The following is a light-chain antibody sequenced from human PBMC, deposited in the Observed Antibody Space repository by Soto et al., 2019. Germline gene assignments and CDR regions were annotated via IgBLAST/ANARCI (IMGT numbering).Light chain of an antibody. Sequence: EVVMKQSPVTLSVSPGERATLSCRASQSLTNSFIAWYQQKHGQAPRLLIYDTSSRATGIPDRFSGSESGTDGTLTISRLEPEDCAVFFCQQYGTSQIIFGQGTRLENK. CDR2: DTS. J-gene: IGKJ5*01. V-gene: IGKV3-20*01. CDR1: QSLTNSF. CDR3: QQYGTSQII.